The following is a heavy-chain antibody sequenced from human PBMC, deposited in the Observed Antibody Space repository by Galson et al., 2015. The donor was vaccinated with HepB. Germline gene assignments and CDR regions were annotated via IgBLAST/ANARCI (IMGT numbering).Heavy chain of an antibody. CDR2: INAGNGNT. Sequence: SVKVSCKASGYTFTSYAMHWVRQAPGQRLEWMGWINAGNGNTKYSQKFQGRVTITRDTSASTAYMELSSLRSEDTAVYYCARDVSVLLWFGESARYNWFDPWGQGTLVTVSS. CDR3: ARDVSVLLWFGESARYNWFDP. CDR1: GYTFTSYA. D-gene: IGHD3-10*01. V-gene: IGHV1-3*01. J-gene: IGHJ5*02.